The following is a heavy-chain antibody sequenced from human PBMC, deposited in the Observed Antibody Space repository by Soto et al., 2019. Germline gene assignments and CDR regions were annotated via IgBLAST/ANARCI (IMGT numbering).Heavy chain of an antibody. CDR2: IKQDGSEK. D-gene: IGHD2-2*01. CDR1: GFTFSSYW. CDR3: ARDXCSSTSCYSYYYYGMDV. Sequence: PGGSLRLSCAASGFTFSSYWMSWVRQAPGKGLEWVANIKQDGSEKYYVDSVKGRFTISRDNAKNSLYLQMNSLRAEDTAVYYCARDXCSSTSCYSYYYYGMDVWGQGTTVTVSS. V-gene: IGHV3-7*03. J-gene: IGHJ6*02.